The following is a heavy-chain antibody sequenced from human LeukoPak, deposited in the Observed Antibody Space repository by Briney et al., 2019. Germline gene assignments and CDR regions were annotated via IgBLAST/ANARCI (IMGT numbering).Heavy chain of an antibody. CDR2: INTDGSRT. Sequence: GGSLRLSCAASGFTFSRYWMHWVRQAPKKGLVWVSRINTDGSRTTYADSVKGRFTISKDNAKNTVYLQMNSLRAEDTAVYYCARVASGSYNWFDPWGQGTLVTVSS. CDR3: ARVASGSYNWFDP. D-gene: IGHD3-10*01. CDR1: GFTFSRYW. J-gene: IGHJ5*02. V-gene: IGHV3-74*01.